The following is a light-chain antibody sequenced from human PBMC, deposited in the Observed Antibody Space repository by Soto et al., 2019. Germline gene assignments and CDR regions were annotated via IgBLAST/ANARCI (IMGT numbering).Light chain of an antibody. V-gene: IGLV2-23*03. J-gene: IGLJ1*01. CDR3: CSFARNRTFV. Sequence: QSVLTQPASVSGSPGQSITISCTGTSSDVGSYNLVSWYQQHPGKAPKLMIYEGSKRPSGVSNRFSGSKSGNTASLTISGLQAEDEADYYCCSFARNRTFVFGTGTKVTVL. CDR2: EGS. CDR1: SSDVGSYNL.